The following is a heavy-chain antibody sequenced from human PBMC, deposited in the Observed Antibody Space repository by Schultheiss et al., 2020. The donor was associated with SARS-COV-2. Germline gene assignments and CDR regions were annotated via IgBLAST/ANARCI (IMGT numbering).Heavy chain of an antibody. CDR3: ARDHIVVVPAAIDYYYYGMDV. J-gene: IGHJ6*02. Sequence: SQTLSLTCAVYGGSFSGYYWSWIRQPPGKGLEWIGYIYYSGSTYYNPSLKSRVTISVDRSKNQFSLKLSSVTAADTAVYYCARDHIVVVPAAIDYYYYGMDVWGQGTTVTVSS. V-gene: IGHV4-34*01. CDR1: GGSFSGYY. D-gene: IGHD2-2*01. CDR2: IYYSGST.